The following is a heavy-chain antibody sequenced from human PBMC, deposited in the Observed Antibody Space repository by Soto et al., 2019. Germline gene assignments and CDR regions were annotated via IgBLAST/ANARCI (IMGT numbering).Heavy chain of an antibody. D-gene: IGHD2-15*01. CDR2: IWYDGSNK. CDR1: GFTFSSYG. CDR3: ARAPVVAASTPDFDY. V-gene: IGHV3-33*01. Sequence: GRSLRLSCAASGFTFSSYGMHWVRQAPGKGLEWVAVIWYDGSNKYYADSVKGRFTISRDNSKNTLYLQMNSLRAEDTAVYYCARAPVVAASTPDFDYWGQGTLVTVSS. J-gene: IGHJ4*02.